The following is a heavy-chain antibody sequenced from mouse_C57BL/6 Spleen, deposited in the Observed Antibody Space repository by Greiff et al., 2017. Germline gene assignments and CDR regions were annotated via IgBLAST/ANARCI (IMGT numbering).Heavy chain of an antibody. CDR1: GYTFTTYP. J-gene: IGHJ1*03. Sequence: VQLQQSGAELVKPGASVKMSCKASGYTFTTYPIEWMKQNHGKSLEWIGNFHPYNDDTKYNEKFKGKATLTVEKSSSTVYLELSRLTSDDSAVYDCARGEDYYGSSPYWYFEVWGTGTTVTVAS. CDR3: ARGEDYYGSSPYWYFEV. D-gene: IGHD1-1*01. V-gene: IGHV1-47*01. CDR2: FHPYNDDT.